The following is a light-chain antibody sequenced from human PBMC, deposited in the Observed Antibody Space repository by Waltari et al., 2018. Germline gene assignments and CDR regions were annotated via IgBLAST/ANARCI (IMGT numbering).Light chain of an antibody. Sequence: AIQFTPSPSSLSSSVGDSVPIPCRASQGISSALAWYQQKPGKPPKVLIYDGSILESGVPVRFTGSGSGAEFTLTSGSLQTDDLATEYCEQLNSYPGTFGQGTKVEIK. CDR2: DGS. J-gene: IGKJ1*01. CDR1: QGISSA. V-gene: IGKV1-13*02. CDR3: EQLNSYPGT.